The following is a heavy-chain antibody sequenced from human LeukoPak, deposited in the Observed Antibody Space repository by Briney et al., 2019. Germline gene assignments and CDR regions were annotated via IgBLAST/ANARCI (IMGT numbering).Heavy chain of an antibody. CDR3: ARANYYGSGKKDLDY. CDR2: MNPNSGNT. D-gene: IGHD3-10*01. J-gene: IGHJ4*02. CDR1: GYTFTTYD. V-gene: IGHV1-8*01. Sequence: ASVKVSCKASGYTFTTYDIDWVRQATGQGLEWMGWMNPNSGNTGYAQKFQGRVTMTRNTSMSTAYMELNSLRSEDTAVYYCARANYYGSGKKDLDYWGQGTLVTVSS.